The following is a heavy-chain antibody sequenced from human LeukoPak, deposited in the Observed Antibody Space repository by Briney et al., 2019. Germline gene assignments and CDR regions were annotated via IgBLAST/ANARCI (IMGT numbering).Heavy chain of an antibody. CDR2: IKPDGSEE. CDR1: GFTFSTYW. J-gene: IGHJ4*02. Sequence: GGSLRLSCAASGFTFSTYWMTWVRQAPGKGLEWVANIKPDGSEEYYVDSVEGRFTISRDNARNSLYLQMNSLRVEDTAVYCCARYGGPDLDYWGQGTLVTVSS. D-gene: IGHD4-23*01. CDR3: ARYGGPDLDY. V-gene: IGHV3-7*01.